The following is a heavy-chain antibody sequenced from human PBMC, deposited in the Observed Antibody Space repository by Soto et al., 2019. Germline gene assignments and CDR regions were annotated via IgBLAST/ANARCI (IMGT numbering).Heavy chain of an antibody. CDR3: ARSGKVRGVIIN. V-gene: IGHV1-69*01. CDR2: IIPIFGTA. J-gene: IGHJ4*02. D-gene: IGHD3-10*01. CDR1: GGTFSSYA. Sequence: QVQLLQSGAEVKKPGSSVQVSCKASGGTFSSYAISWVRQDPGQGLEWMGGIIPIFGTANYAQKFQGRVTITADESTSTAYMELSSLRSEDTAVYYCARSGKVRGVIINWGQGTLFTVSS.